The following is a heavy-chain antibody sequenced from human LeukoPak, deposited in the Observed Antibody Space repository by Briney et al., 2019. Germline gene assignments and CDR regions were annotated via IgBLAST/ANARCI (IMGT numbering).Heavy chain of an antibody. J-gene: IGHJ5*02. CDR2: INAGNGNT. V-gene: IGHV1-3*01. CDR1: GYTFTSYA. Sequence: ASVKGSCKASGYTFTSYAMHWVRQATGQRLEWMGWINAGNGNTKYSQKFQGRVTITRDTSASTAYMELSSLRSEDTAVYYCARDLGNWNDRWFDPWGQGTLVTVSS. D-gene: IGHD1-20*01. CDR3: ARDLGNWNDRWFDP.